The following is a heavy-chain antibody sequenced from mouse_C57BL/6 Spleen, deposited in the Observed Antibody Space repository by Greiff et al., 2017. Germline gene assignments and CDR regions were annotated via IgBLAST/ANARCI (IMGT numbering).Heavy chain of an antibody. V-gene: IGHV1-15*01. CDR3: TREEAYDGGLLDFDG. CDR2: IDPETGGT. CDR1: GYTFTDYE. Sequence: VQLQQSGAELVRPGASVTLSCKASGYTFTDYEMHWVKQTPVHGLEWIGAIDPETGGTAYNQKFKGKAILTADKSSSTAYMELRSLTSEDSAVYYCTREEAYDGGLLDFDGWGTGTTVTVAS. J-gene: IGHJ1*03. D-gene: IGHD2-12*01.